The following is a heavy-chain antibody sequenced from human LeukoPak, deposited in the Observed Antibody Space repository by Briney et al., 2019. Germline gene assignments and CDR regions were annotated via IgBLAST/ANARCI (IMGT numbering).Heavy chain of an antibody. CDR2: ISGSGSTI. V-gene: IGHV3-48*03. J-gene: IGHJ6*02. Sequence: GGSLRLSCAASGLTFSSYEMNWVRQAPGKGLEWVSYISGSGSTIYYADSVKGRFTISRDNAKNSLNLQMNSLRAEDTAVYYCARGDAGYYYGMDVWGQGTTVTVSS. CDR1: GLTFSSYE. CDR3: ARGDAGYYYGMDV. D-gene: IGHD3-16*01.